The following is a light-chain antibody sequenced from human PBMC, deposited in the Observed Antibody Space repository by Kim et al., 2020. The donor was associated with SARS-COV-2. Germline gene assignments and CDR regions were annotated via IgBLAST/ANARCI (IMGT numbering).Light chain of an antibody. CDR2: TES. V-gene: IGKV1D-12*01. Sequence: SSVGDTVTITCRASQGISSWLAWYQQKPGKAPKLLIYTESSLKSGVPSRFSGSGFGTDFTLTITSLQPEDFATYYCQQANSFPLTFGGGTKVEIK. J-gene: IGKJ4*01. CDR1: QGISSW. CDR3: QQANSFPLT.